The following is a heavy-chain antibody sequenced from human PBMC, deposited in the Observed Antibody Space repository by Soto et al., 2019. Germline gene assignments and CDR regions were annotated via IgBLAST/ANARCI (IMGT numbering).Heavy chain of an antibody. CDR2: IIPIFGTA. V-gene: IGHV1-69*01. CDR1: GGTFSSYA. J-gene: IGHJ3*02. Sequence: ASVKVSCKASGGTFSSYAISWVRQAPGQGLEWMGGIIPIFGTANYAQKFQGRVTITADESTSTAYMELSSLRSEDTAVYFCARWPGDYVYAFDIWGQGTMVTVSS. CDR3: ARWPGDYVYAFDI. D-gene: IGHD4-17*01.